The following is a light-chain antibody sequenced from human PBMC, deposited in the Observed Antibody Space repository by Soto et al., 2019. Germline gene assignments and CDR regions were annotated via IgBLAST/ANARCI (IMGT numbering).Light chain of an antibody. CDR3: QHHHYLTCS. CDR2: DAS. Sequence: DIQMTQSPSSLSASVGDRVTITCPASQDIRDYLNWYQQKPGKAPKLLIYDASNVETGVPPRFSGFGSGTYFTFTISNLQPEDFATYYCQHHHYLTCSFVPGTKVDSK. J-gene: IGKJ3*01. CDR1: QDIRDY. V-gene: IGKV1-33*01.